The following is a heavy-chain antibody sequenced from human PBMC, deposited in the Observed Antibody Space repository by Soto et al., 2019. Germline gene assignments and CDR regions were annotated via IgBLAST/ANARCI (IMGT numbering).Heavy chain of an antibody. CDR3: ARTSDRKGYCSGGSCYFHYYYYMDV. J-gene: IGHJ6*03. CDR2: IYHSGST. Sequence: SETLSLTCAVSGGSISCSNWWSWVRQPPGKGLEWIGEIYHSGSTNYNPSLKSRVTISVDKSNNQFSLKLSSVTAADTAVYYCARTSDRKGYCSGGSCYFHYYYYMDVWGKGTTVTVSS. D-gene: IGHD2-15*01. V-gene: IGHV4-4*02. CDR1: GGSISCSNW.